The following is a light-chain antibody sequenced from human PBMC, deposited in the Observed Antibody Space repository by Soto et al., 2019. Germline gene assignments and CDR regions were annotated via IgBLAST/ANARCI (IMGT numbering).Light chain of an antibody. Sequence: QSALTQPPSASGSPGQSVTISCTGTSSDVGGYNYVSWYQQHPGKAPKLMIYEVSKRPSGVPDRFSGSKSGNTASLTGSGRQAEDEADDYCSSYAGSNNFEVFGTGTKVTVL. CDR1: SSDVGGYNY. CDR2: EVS. CDR3: SSYAGSNNFEV. V-gene: IGLV2-8*01. J-gene: IGLJ1*01.